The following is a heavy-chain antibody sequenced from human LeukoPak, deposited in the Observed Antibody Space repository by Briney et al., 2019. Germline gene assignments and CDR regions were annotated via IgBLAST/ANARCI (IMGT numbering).Heavy chain of an antibody. J-gene: IGHJ3*02. CDR1: GFTFSSYS. Sequence: NPGGSLRLSCAASGFTFSSYSMNWVRQAPGKGLEWVSSISSSSSYIYYADSVKGRFTISRDNAKNSLYLQMNSLRAEDTAVYYCARVLVTAMAHAFGIWGQGTMVTVSS. D-gene: IGHD5-18*01. CDR3: ARVLVTAMAHAFGI. CDR2: ISSSSSYI. V-gene: IGHV3-21*01.